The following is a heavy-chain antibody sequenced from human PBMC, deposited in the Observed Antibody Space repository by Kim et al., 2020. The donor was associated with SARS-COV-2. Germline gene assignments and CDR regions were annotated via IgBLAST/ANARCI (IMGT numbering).Heavy chain of an antibody. V-gene: IGHV4-39*01. CDR2: IYYSGST. J-gene: IGHJ4*02. CDR3: ARRYGYSYGPSDY. CDR1: GGSISSSIYY. D-gene: IGHD5-18*01. Sequence: SETLSLTCTVSGGSISSSIYYWGWIRQPPGKGLEWIGSIYYSGSTYYNPSLKSRVTISVDTSRNQFSLKLSSVTAADTAVYYCARRYGYSYGPSDYWGQGTLVTVSS.